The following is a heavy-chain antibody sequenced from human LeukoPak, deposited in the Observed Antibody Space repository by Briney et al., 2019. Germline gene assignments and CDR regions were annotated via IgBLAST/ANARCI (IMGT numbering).Heavy chain of an antibody. J-gene: IGHJ4*02. V-gene: IGHV3-48*04. D-gene: IGHD3-10*01. CDR2: ISGSSSTI. CDR3: ARDAYGLDY. CDR1: GFIFSSYG. Sequence: GGSLRLSCAASGFIFSSYGINWVRQAPGKGLEWVSYISGSSSTIKYADSVRGRFTISRDNAKNSVYLQMSGLRAEDTAVYYCARDAYGLDYWGQGTLVTVSS.